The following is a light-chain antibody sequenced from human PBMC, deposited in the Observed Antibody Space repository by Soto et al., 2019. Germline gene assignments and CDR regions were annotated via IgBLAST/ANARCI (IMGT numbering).Light chain of an antibody. CDR1: QTVSRN. CDR3: QQYNNWPS. J-gene: IGKJ5*01. Sequence: VMTQSPATLSVAPGGRRTLKNRASQTVSRNLAWYQQRPGQAPRLLIYDISNRATGVPARFSGSGSETEFTLTIRSLQPEEFAVYSCQQYNNWPSFGQGTRLEIK. V-gene: IGKV3-15*01. CDR2: DIS.